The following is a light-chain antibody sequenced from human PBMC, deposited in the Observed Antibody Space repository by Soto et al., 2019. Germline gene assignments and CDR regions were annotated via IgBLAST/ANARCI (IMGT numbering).Light chain of an antibody. J-gene: IGLJ1*01. V-gene: IGLV2-14*03. CDR2: DVT. Sequence: QSVLTQPASVSGSPGQSITISCTGTSSDVGGYNYVFWYQHPPGKAPKLMINDVTNRPSGVSNRFSGSKSGNTASLTISGLQAEDEADYYCTSYTSSSTYVFGTGTKVTVL. CDR3: TSYTSSSTYV. CDR1: SSDVGGYNY.